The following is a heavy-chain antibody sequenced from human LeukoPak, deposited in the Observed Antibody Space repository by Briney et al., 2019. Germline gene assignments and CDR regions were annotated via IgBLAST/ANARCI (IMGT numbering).Heavy chain of an antibody. V-gene: IGHV3-23*01. CDR3: AKGSYYDSSGSFYFDY. Sequence: GGSLRLSCAASGFTFSSYAMRWVRQAPGKGLEWVSGISGSGDNTYYADSVKGRFTISRDNSKNTLYVQVNSLGTEDTAAYYCAKGSYYDSSGSFYFDYWGQGTLVTVSS. CDR2: ISGSGDNT. J-gene: IGHJ4*02. D-gene: IGHD3-22*01. CDR1: GFTFSSYA.